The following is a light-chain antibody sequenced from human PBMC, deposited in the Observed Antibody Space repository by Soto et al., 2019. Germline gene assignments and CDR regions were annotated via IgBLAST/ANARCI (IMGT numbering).Light chain of an antibody. Sequence: QSALTQPASVSGSPGQSITISCTGTSSDVGGYNYVSWYQQHPGKAPKLMIYDVSNRPSGVSNRFSGSKSGNTASLTISGLQAEAEADAYCSSYTSTSTLIYVFGTGTKVTVL. CDR3: SSYTSTSTLIYV. J-gene: IGLJ1*01. CDR2: DVS. CDR1: SSDVGGYNY. V-gene: IGLV2-14*01.